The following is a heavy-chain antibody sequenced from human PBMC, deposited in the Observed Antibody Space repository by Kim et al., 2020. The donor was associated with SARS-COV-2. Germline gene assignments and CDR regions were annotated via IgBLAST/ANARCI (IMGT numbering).Heavy chain of an antibody. D-gene: IGHD6-13*01. CDR2: GST. V-gene: IGHV1-46*01. J-gene: IGHJ4*02. Sequence: GSTSYAQKFQGRVTMTRDTSTSTVYMELSSLRSEDTAVYYCARGEAAAGYWGQGTLVTVSS. CDR3: ARGEAAAGY.